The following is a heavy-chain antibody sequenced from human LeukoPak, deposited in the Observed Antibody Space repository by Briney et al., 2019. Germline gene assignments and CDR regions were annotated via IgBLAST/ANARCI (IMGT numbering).Heavy chain of an antibody. D-gene: IGHD6-19*01. CDR2: IYSGGST. CDR1: GFTVSSNY. J-gene: IGHJ4*02. CDR3: ARGPSTIAVAATGY. Sequence: PGGSLRLSCAASGFTVSSNYMSWVRQAPGKGLEWVSVIYSGGSTYYADSVKGRFTISRDNSKNTVYLQMNSLRAEDTAVYYCARGPSTIAVAATGYWGQGTLVTVSS. V-gene: IGHV3-53*01.